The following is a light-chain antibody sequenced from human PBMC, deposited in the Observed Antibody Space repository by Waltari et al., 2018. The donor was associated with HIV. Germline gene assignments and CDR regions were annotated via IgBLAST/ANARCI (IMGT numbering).Light chain of an antibody. J-gene: IGLJ3*02. V-gene: IGLV2-14*03. Sequence: TQPASVSGSPGQSITISCTGTRSDVGGYNFVSWYQQHPGKAPKLMIYEVSNRPSGVSNRFSGSKSGNTASLTISGLQAEDEADYYCCSYTNSATLVFGGGTKLTVL. CDR1: RSDVGGYNF. CDR2: EVS. CDR3: CSYTNSATLV.